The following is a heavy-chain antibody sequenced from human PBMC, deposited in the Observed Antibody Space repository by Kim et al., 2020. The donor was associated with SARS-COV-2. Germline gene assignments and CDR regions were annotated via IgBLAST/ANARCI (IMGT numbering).Heavy chain of an antibody. CDR3: ARFPGGGAWQWLGEGY. CDR1: GGSFSGYY. Sequence: SETLSLTCAVYGGSFSGYYWSWIRQPPGKGLEWIGEINHSGSTNYNPSLKSRVTISVDTSKNQFSLKLSSVTAADTAVYYCARFPGGGAWQWLGEGYWGQGTLVTVSS. D-gene: IGHD6-19*01. CDR2: INHSGST. J-gene: IGHJ4*02. V-gene: IGHV4-34*01.